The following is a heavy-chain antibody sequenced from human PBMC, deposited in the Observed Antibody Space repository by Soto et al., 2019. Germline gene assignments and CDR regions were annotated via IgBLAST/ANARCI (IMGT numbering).Heavy chain of an antibody. CDR3: AKDIEHLWGMDV. J-gene: IGHJ6*02. Sequence: QPGGSLRLSCAASGFTFDDYTMHWVRQAPGKGLEWVSLISWDGGSTYYADSVKGRFTISRDNSKNSLYLQMNSLRTEDTALYYFAKDIEHLWGMDVWGQGTTVTVSS. CDR1: GFTFDDYT. V-gene: IGHV3-43*01. D-gene: IGHD2-21*01. CDR2: ISWDGGST.